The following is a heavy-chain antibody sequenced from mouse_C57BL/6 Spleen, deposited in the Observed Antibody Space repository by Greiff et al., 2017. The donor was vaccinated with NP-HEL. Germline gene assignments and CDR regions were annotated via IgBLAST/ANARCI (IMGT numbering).Heavy chain of an antibody. J-gene: IGHJ2*01. D-gene: IGHD4-1*01. Sequence: QVQLKESGAELARPGASVKLSCTASGYTFTSYGISWVKQRTGQGLEWIGEIYPRSGNTYYNEKFKGKATLTADKSSSTAYMELRSLTSEDSAVYFCAAGTGYWGQGTTLTVSS. CDR2: IYPRSGNT. V-gene: IGHV1-81*01. CDR1: GYTFTSYG. CDR3: AAGTGY.